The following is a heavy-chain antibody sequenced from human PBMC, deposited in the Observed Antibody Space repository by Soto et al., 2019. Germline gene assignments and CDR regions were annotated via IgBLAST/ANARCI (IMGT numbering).Heavy chain of an antibody. CDR1: GFTFSSYG. Sequence: QVQLVESGGGVVQPGRSLRLSCAASGFTFSSYGMHWVRQAPGKGLEWVAVISYDGSNKYYADSVKGRVTISSDNSKSTLYLQMNSLRAEDTAVYYCAKDPERWQQLGTTEYVQHWGQGTLVTVSS. CDR2: ISYDGSNK. J-gene: IGHJ1*01. CDR3: AKDPERWQQLGTTEYVQH. D-gene: IGHD6-13*01. V-gene: IGHV3-30*18.